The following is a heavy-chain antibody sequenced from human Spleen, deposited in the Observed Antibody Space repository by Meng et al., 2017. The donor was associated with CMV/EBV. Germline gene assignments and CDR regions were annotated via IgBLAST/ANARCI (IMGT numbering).Heavy chain of an antibody. CDR3: TRGPQVSWLRSRFAAFDL. CDR2: INHSGGT. V-gene: IGHV4-34*01. D-gene: IGHD5-12*01. Sequence: SETLSLTCAVYGGSFNDYYCSWIRQFPGKGLEWIGEINHSGGTNYNPSLKSRVTMSVDTSKNQFSLRLSSVTAADTAVYYCTRGPQVSWLRSRFAAFDLWGQGTMVTVS. CDR1: GGSFNDYY. J-gene: IGHJ3*01.